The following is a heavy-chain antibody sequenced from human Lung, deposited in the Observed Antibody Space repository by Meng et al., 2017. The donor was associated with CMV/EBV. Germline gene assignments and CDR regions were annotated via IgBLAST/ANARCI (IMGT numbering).Heavy chain of an antibody. V-gene: IGHV3-21*01. CDR2: ITSSSSYI. Sequence: GESXKISCAASGFTYSRYSMNWVRQAPGKGLEWVSSITSSSSYIYYADSVKGRFTTSRDNARNSLYLQMTSLRAEDTAVYYCARDSGAYYDSSGFHFGGQGTXVTVSS. CDR1: GFTYSRYS. D-gene: IGHD3-22*01. CDR3: ARDSGAYYDSSGFHF. J-gene: IGHJ4*02.